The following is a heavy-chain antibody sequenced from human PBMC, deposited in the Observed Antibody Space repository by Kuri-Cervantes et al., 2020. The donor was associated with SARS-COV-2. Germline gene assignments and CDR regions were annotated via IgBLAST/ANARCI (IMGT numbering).Heavy chain of an antibody. CDR1: GDSFDYRF. D-gene: IGHD3-10*01. CDR3: ATGMVRGLIQSYYYGMDV. CDR2: ITPFNGNT. V-gene: IGHV1-45*01. Sequence: SVKVSCKASGDSFDYRFLHWVRQAPGQPLEWMGWITPFNGNTNYAQRFQDRVTITRDRSMSTAYMELSRLRSDDTAVYYCATGMVRGLIQSYYYGMDVWGQGTTVTVSS. J-gene: IGHJ6*02.